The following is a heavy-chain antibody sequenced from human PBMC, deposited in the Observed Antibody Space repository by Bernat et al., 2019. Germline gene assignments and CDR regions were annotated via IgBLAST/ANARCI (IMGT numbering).Heavy chain of an antibody. CDR1: GGTFSSYA. Sequence: QVQLVQSGAEVKKPGSSVKVSCKASGGTFSSYAISWVRQAPGQGLEWMGGIIPIFGTANYAQKFQGRVKITEDESTSTAYMELSSLRSEDTAVYYCGRIYVWGSFRYCHGFDPGGQGTLVTVS. V-gene: IGHV1-69*01. D-gene: IGHD3-16*02. CDR3: GRIYVWGSFRYCHGFDP. CDR2: IIPIFGTA. J-gene: IGHJ5*02.